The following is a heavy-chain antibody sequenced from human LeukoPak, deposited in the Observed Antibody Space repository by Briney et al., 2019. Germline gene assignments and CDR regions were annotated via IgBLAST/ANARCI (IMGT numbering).Heavy chain of an antibody. CDR3: ARDLRAPLTIFGVVSPYYYGMDV. D-gene: IGHD3-3*01. CDR2: IYTSGST. V-gene: IGHV4-4*07. Sequence: SETLSLTCTVSGGSISSYYWSWIRQPAGKGLEWIGRIYTSGSTNYNPSLKCRVTMSVDTSKNQFSLKLSSVTAADTAVYYCARDLRAPLTIFGVVSPYYYGMDVWGQGTTVTVSS. CDR1: GGSISSYY. J-gene: IGHJ6*02.